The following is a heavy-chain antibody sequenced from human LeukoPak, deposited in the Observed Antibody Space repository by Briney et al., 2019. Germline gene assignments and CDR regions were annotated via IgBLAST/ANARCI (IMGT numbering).Heavy chain of an antibody. CDR2: ITGSGGIT. Sequence: PGGSLRLSCTASGFTFGDYAMSWVRQAPGKGLEWVSTITGSGGITYYADSVKGRFTTSRDNAKNSLYLQMNSLRAEDTAVYYCARVRSLLWFGEHGFDPWGQGTLVTVSS. CDR1: GFTFGDYA. D-gene: IGHD3-10*01. CDR3: ARVRSLLWFGEHGFDP. J-gene: IGHJ5*02. V-gene: IGHV3-23*01.